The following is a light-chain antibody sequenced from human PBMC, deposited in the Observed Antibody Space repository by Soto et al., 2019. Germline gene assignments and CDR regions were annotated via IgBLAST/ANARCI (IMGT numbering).Light chain of an antibody. CDR1: QSVNSNY. CDR2: GAS. CDR3: HQYGLSPRHP. J-gene: IGKJ2*01. Sequence: EIVLMQSPGTLSLSPGERATLSCRASQSVNSNYLAWYQQKPGQAPRLLIYGASSRATGVPNRFSGSGSGTDFTLTISSLEPEDFAVYYCHQYGLSPRHPFGQGTKLEIK. V-gene: IGKV3-20*01.